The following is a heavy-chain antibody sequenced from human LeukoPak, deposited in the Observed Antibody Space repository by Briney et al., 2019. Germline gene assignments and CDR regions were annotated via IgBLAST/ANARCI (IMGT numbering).Heavy chain of an antibody. D-gene: IGHD4-17*01. J-gene: IGHJ6*03. Sequence: GGSLRLSCAASGFTFSSYAMSWVRQAPGKGLEWVSAISGSGGSTYYADSVKGRFTISRDNSKNTLYLQMNSLRAEDTAVYYRAKAGVTTDYYYYYMDVWGKGTTVTVSS. CDR1: GFTFSSYA. CDR3: AKAGVTTDYYYYYMDV. V-gene: IGHV3-23*01. CDR2: ISGSGGST.